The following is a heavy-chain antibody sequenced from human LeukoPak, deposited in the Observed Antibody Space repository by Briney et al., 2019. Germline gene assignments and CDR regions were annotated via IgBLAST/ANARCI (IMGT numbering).Heavy chain of an antibody. CDR1: GGSISSYY. CDR3: ARSYDSGNYWPFDY. D-gene: IGHD3-10*01. Sequence: KSSETLSLTCTVSGGSISSYYWSWIRQPLGKGLEWIGHIYISGSTKYNPSLKSGVTISVDTSKNQFSLKLSSVTAADAAVHYCARSYDSGNYWPFDYWGQGTLVTVSS. J-gene: IGHJ4*02. V-gene: IGHV4-4*08. CDR2: IYISGST.